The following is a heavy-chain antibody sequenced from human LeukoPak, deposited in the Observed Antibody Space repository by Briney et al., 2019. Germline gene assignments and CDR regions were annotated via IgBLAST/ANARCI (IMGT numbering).Heavy chain of an antibody. D-gene: IGHD3-22*01. CDR2: IGGSSAYT. CDR3: AKSNYFDSSAPPRSFDY. J-gene: IGHJ4*02. Sequence: GGSLRLSCAASGFSFSDYYMSWIRQAPGKGLEWVSYIGGSSAYTAYPDSVKGRFTISRDSSRNTLYLQMNSLRAEDTAVYYCAKSNYFDSSAPPRSFDYWGQGTLVIVSS. CDR1: GFSFSDYY. V-gene: IGHV3-11*03.